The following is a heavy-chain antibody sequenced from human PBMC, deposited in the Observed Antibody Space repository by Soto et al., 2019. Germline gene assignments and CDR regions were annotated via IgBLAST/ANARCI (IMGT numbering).Heavy chain of an antibody. CDR1: GGTFSSYT. V-gene: IGHV1-69*02. D-gene: IGHD2-15*01. Sequence: SVKVSCKASGGTFSSYTISWVRQAPGQGLEWMGRIIPILGIANYAQKFQGRVTITADKSTSTAYMELSSLRSEDTAVYYCAAVVNCSGGSCYPPWGQGTPVTV. J-gene: IGHJ5*02. CDR2: IIPILGIA. CDR3: AAVVNCSGGSCYPP.